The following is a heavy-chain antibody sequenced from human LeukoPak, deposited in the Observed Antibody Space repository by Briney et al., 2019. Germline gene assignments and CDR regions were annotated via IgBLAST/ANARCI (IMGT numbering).Heavy chain of an antibody. CDR2: IYYSGST. Sequence: SETLSLTCTVSGGSISSYYWSWIRQPPGKGLEWIGYIYYSGSTNYNPSLKSRVTISVDTSKNQFSLKLSSVTAADTAVYYCARDRVRDDYFDYWGQGTLVTVSS. CDR3: ARDRVRDDYFDY. D-gene: IGHD1-1*01. CDR1: GGSISSYY. J-gene: IGHJ4*02. V-gene: IGHV4-59*01.